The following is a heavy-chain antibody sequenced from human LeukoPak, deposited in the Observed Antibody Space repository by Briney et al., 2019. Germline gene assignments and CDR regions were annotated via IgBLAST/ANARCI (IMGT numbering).Heavy chain of an antibody. J-gene: IGHJ4*02. CDR3: ARRLPGGPGYSSSWYYFDY. CDR2: IYYSGST. Sequence: SETLSLTCTVSGGSISSSSYYWGWIRQPPGKGLEWIGSIYYSGSTYYNPSLKSRVTISVDTSKNQFSLKLSSVTAADTAVYYCARRLPGGPGYSSSWYYFDYWGQGTLVTVSS. V-gene: IGHV4-39*07. D-gene: IGHD6-13*01. CDR1: GGSISSSSYY.